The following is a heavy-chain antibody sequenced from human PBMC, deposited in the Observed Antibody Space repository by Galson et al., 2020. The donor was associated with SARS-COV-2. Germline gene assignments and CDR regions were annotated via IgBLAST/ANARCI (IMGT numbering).Heavy chain of an antibody. Sequence: GESLKISCAASGFTFKYYAMTWVRQAPGKGLQWVSTISGSGESTYYEDSVKGRFTISRANSDSTLYLQLNSLRAEDTAVYYCAKQFCSGGVCSSDQITLFDSWGQGTLVTVSP. CDR1: GFTFKYYA. CDR2: ISGSGEST. J-gene: IGHJ4*02. V-gene: IGHV3-23*01. D-gene: IGHD2-8*02. CDR3: AKQFCSGGVCSSDQITLFDS.